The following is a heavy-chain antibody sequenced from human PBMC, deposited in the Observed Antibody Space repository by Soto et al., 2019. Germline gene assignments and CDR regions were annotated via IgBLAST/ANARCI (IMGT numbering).Heavy chain of an antibody. CDR2: IIPILGIA. J-gene: IGHJ4*02. CDR1: GGTFSSYT. Sequence: QVQLVQSGAEVKKPGSSVKVSCKASGGTFSSYTISWVRQAPGQGLEWMGRIIPILGIANYAQKFQGRVTITADKYTSTADVEQRSLRCEDTAVYYCARVDDCIWGSYRYRYLDYWGQGTLVTVSS. D-gene: IGHD3-16*02. V-gene: IGHV1-69*02. CDR3: ARVDDCIWGSYRYRYLDY.